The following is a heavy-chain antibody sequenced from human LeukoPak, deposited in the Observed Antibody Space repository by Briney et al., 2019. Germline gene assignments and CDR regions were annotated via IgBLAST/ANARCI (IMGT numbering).Heavy chain of an antibody. CDR3: ARDRPLTRIEMATIRSWDY. CDR2: ISAYNGNT. Sequence: ASVKVSCKASGYTFTSYGISWVRQAPGQGLEWMGWISAYNGNTNYAQKLQGRVTMTTDTSTSTAYMELRSLRSDDTAVYYCARDRPLTRIEMATIRSWDYWGQGTLVTVSS. J-gene: IGHJ4*02. V-gene: IGHV1-18*01. CDR1: GYTFTSYG. D-gene: IGHD5-24*01.